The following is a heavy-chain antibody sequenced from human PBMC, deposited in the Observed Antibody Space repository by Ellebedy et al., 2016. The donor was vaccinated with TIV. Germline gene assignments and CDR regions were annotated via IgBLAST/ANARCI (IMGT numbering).Heavy chain of an antibody. CDR2: IYHSGST. Sequence: MPSETLSLTCAVSGGSISSSNWWSWVRQPPGKGLEWIGEIYHSGSTNYNPSLKSRGTISVDKSKNQFSLKLSSVTAADTAVYYCASSPGWYYDSSGPLLDYWGQGTLVTVSS. V-gene: IGHV4-4*02. CDR3: ASSPGWYYDSSGPLLDY. CDR1: GGSISSSNW. D-gene: IGHD3-22*01. J-gene: IGHJ4*02.